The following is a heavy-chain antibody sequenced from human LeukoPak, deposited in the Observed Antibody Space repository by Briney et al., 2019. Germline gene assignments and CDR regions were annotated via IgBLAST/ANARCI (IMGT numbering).Heavy chain of an antibody. CDR1: RFTFSSNT. J-gene: IGHJ4*02. Sequence: PAGGSLRLSCAASRFTFSSNTMNWVRQVPGKGLEWVSGTGGSTGYADSVKGRFTISRDNAKNSLYLQMNNLRAEDTALYHCGRDRSYGSFDYWGQGTLVTVSS. D-gene: IGHD5-18*01. CDR3: GRDRSYGSFDY. V-gene: IGHV3-20*01. CDR2: TGGST.